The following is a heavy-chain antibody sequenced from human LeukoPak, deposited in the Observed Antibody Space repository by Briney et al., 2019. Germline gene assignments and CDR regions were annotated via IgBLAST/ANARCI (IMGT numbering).Heavy chain of an antibody. Sequence: GGALRLSCAASGFTFDDYAMHWVRQAPGKGVEWFSGISWNSGSIGYADSVKRRFTISRDNAKNSLYLQMNSLRAEDTALYYCAHLLGAFDIWGQGTMVTVSS. D-gene: IGHD3-10*01. V-gene: IGHV3-9*01. CDR3: AHLLGAFDI. J-gene: IGHJ3*02. CDR1: GFTFDDYA. CDR2: ISWNSGSI.